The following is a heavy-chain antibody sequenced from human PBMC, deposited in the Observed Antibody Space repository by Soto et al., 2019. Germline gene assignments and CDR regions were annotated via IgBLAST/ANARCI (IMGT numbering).Heavy chain of an antibody. Sequence: GESLKISCKGSGYSFTSYWIGWVRQMPGKGLEWMGIIYPGDSDTRYSPSFQGQVTISADKSISTAYLQWSSLKASDTAMYYCARHLGITGTSYYFDYWGQGTLVTVSS. V-gene: IGHV5-51*01. J-gene: IGHJ4*02. CDR1: GYSFTSYW. CDR2: IYPGDSDT. D-gene: IGHD1-20*01. CDR3: ARHLGITGTSYYFDY.